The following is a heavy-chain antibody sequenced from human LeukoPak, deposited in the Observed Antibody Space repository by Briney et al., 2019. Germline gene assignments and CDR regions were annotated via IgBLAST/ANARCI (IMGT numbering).Heavy chain of an antibody. CDR1: GFTFSSYE. Sequence: PGGSLRFSCAASGFTFSSYEMNWVRQAPGKGLEWVSYISSSGSTIYYADSVKGRFTISRDNAKNSLYLQMNSLRAEDTAVYYCARGGVRGVLLPVDYWGQGTLVTVSS. V-gene: IGHV3-48*03. J-gene: IGHJ4*02. CDR3: ARGGVRGVLLPVDY. D-gene: IGHD3-10*02. CDR2: ISSSGSTI.